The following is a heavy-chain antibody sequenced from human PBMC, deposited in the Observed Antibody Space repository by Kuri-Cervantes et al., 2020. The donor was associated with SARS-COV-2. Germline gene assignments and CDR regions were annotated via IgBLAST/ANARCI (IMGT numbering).Heavy chain of an antibody. D-gene: IGHD3-3*01. V-gene: IGHV4-39*01. J-gene: IGHJ4*02. Sequence: ESLKISCTVPGGPISSSSYYWGWIRQPPGKGLEWIGSIYYSGSTYYNPSLKSRVTISVDTSKNQFSLKLSSVTAADTAVYYCARRLTSTITIFGVVTRQGFDYWGQGTLVTVSS. CDR2: IYYSGST. CDR3: ARRLTSTITIFGVVTRQGFDY. CDR1: GGPISSSSYY.